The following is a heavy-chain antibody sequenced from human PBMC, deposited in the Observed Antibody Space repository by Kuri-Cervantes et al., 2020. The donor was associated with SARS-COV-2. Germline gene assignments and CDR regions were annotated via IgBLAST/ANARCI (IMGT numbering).Heavy chain of an antibody. CDR3: ARVLLGYGGHYFDY. Sequence: SVKVSCKVSGYTLTELSMHWVRQAPGQGLEWMGGIIPIFGTANYAQKFQGRVTITTDESTSTAYMELSSLRSEDTAVYYCARVLLGYGGHYFDYWGQGTLVTVSS. J-gene: IGHJ4*02. V-gene: IGHV1-69*05. CDR1: GYTLTELS. D-gene: IGHD3-16*01. CDR2: IIPIFGTA.